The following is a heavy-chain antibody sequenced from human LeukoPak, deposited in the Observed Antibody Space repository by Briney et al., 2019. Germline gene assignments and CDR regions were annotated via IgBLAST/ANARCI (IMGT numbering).Heavy chain of an antibody. V-gene: IGHV5-51*01. CDR1: GYSFGYIFSTYW. D-gene: IGHD3-22*01. Sequence: GESLKISCQGSGYSFGYIFSTYWIGWVRQMPGNGLEWVGIIYPGDSDTRYSPSFQGQVTISVDTSISTAYLQWSSLKASDTAMYYCARHRYYYDSSGLYNWFDPWGQGTLVTVSS. J-gene: IGHJ5*02. CDR3: ARHRYYYDSSGLYNWFDP. CDR2: IYPGDSDT.